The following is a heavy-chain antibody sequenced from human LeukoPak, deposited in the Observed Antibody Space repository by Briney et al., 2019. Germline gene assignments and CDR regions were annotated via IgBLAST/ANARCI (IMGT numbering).Heavy chain of an antibody. CDR1: GFTFSSYS. V-gene: IGHV3-21*01. D-gene: IGHD1-1*01. CDR3: ARDPYNGAYSEGYYYYYMDV. CDR2: ISSSSSYI. Sequence: GGSLRLSCAASGFTFSSYSMNWVRQAPGKGLEWVSSISSSSSYIYYADSVRGRFTISRDNAKNSLYLQTNSLRVEDTAIYYCARDPYNGAYSEGYYYYYMDVWGKGTTVTVSS. J-gene: IGHJ6*03.